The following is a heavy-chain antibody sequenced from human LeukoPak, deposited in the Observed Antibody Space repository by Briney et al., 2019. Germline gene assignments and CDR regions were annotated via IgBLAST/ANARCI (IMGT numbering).Heavy chain of an antibody. CDR3: ARVGSLSVSSSWYNYYYYYMDV. J-gene: IGHJ6*03. CDR2: IKQDGSEK. D-gene: IGHD6-13*01. CDR1: GFTFSSYW. Sequence: GGSLRLSCAASGFTFSSYWMSWVRQAPGKRLEWVANIKQDGSEKYYVDSVKGRFTISRDNAKNSLYLQMNSLRAEDTAVYYCARVGSLSVSSSWYNYYYYYMDVWGKGTTVTISS. V-gene: IGHV3-7*01.